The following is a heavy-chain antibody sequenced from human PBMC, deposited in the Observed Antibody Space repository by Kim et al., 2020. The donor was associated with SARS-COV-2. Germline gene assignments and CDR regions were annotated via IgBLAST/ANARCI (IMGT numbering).Heavy chain of an antibody. D-gene: IGHD1-26*01. Sequence: SETLSLTCAVYGGSFSGYYWSWIRQPPGKGLEWIGEINHSGSTNYNPSLKSRVTISVDTSKNQFSLKLSSVTAADTAVYYCARGRSKVQRWEGDYYYYYGMDVWCQGTTVTVSS. CDR3: ARGRSKVQRWEGDYYYYYGMDV. V-gene: IGHV4-34*01. CDR2: INHSGST. CDR1: GGSFSGYY. J-gene: IGHJ6*02.